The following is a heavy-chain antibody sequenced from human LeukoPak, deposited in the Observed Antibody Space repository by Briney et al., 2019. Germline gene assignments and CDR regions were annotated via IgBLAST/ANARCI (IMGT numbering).Heavy chain of an antibody. Sequence: PGGSLRLSCAASGFTFSSYAMHWVRQAPGKGLEWVAVISYDGSNKYYADSVKGRFTNSRDNSKNTLYLQMNSLRAEDTAVYYCARGSSSWYFDYWGQGTLVTVSS. CDR1: GFTFSSYA. CDR2: ISYDGSNK. J-gene: IGHJ4*02. V-gene: IGHV3-30-3*01. D-gene: IGHD6-13*01. CDR3: ARGSSSWYFDY.